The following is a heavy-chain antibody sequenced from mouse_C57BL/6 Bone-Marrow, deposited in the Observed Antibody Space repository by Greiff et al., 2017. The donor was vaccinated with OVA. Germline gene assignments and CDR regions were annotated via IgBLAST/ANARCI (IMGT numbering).Heavy chain of an antibody. CDR2: INPSNGGT. Sequence: VQLQQPGTELVKPGASVKLSCKASGYTFTSYWMHWVKQRPGQGLEWIGNINPSNGGTNYNEKFKSKATLTVDKSSSTAYMQLSSLTSEDSAVYYCARSNYYGYNWYFDVWGTGTTVTVSS. V-gene: IGHV1-53*01. J-gene: IGHJ1*03. D-gene: IGHD2-2*01. CDR3: ARSNYYGYNWYFDV. CDR1: GYTFTSYW.